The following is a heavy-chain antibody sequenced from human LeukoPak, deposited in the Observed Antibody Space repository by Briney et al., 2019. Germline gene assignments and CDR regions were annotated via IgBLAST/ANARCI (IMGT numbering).Heavy chain of an antibody. CDR2: IIPISGTA. Sequence: SVKVSCKASGGTFTSHAIAWVRQAPGQGPEWRGGIIPISGTANYAQKFQGRVTITTDEPTSTAYMELSSLTSDDTAVYYCARGLQYQLLKALGYYYMDVWGEGTTVTVSS. D-gene: IGHD2-2*01. V-gene: IGHV1-69*05. CDR3: ARGLQYQLLKALGYYYMDV. J-gene: IGHJ6*03. CDR1: GGTFTSHA.